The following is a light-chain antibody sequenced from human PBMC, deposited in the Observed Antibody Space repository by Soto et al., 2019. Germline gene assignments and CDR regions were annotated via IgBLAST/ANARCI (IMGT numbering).Light chain of an antibody. CDR3: SSYTSISTLV. CDR1: SSDIGSYDL. V-gene: IGLV2-14*02. J-gene: IGLJ3*02. Sequence: QSALTQPASVSGSPGQSITISCTGTSSDIGSYDLVSWYQQHPGKAPKLMIYEVSNRPSGIPNRFSGFKSGNTASLTISGLQAEDEADYYCSSYTSISTLVFGGGTKVTVL. CDR2: EVS.